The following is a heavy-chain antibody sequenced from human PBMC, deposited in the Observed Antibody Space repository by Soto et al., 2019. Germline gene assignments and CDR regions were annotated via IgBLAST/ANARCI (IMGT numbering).Heavy chain of an antibody. D-gene: IGHD3-22*01. CDR3: ANDYDSSGSYCFDY. Sequence: QVQLVESGGGVVQPGRSLRLSCAASGFTFSSYGMHWVRQAPGKGLEWVAVISYDGSNKYYADSVKGRFTISRDNSKNTLYLQMNSLRAEDTAVYYCANDYDSSGSYCFDYWGQGTLVTVSS. V-gene: IGHV3-30*18. J-gene: IGHJ4*02. CDR2: ISYDGSNK. CDR1: GFTFSSYG.